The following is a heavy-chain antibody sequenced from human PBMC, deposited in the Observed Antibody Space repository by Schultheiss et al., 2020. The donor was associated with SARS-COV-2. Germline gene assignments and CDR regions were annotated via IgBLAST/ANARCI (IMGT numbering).Heavy chain of an antibody. D-gene: IGHD6-19*01. CDR3: AKDLTPVAGPLDY. V-gene: IGHV3-21*01. J-gene: IGHJ4*02. CDR1: GFTFSSYS. CDR2: ISSSSSYI. Sequence: GGSLRLSCAASGFTFSSYSMNWVRQAPGKGLEWVSSISSSSSYIYYADSVKGRFTISRDNSKNTLYLQMNSLRAEDTAVYYCAKDLTPVAGPLDYWGQGTLVTVSS.